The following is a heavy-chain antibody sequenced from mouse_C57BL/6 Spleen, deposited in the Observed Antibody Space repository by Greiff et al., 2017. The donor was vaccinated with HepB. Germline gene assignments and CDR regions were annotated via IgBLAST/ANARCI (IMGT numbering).Heavy chain of an antibody. Sequence: EVQLVESGPGLVKPSQSLSLTCSVTGYSITSGYYWNWIRQFPGNKLEWMGYISYDGRNNYNPSLKNRISITRDTSKNQFFLKLNSVTTEDTATYYCARGRREDYYAMDYWGQGTSVTVSS. CDR1: GYSITSGYY. CDR3: ARGRREDYYAMDY. J-gene: IGHJ4*01. CDR2: ISYDGRN. V-gene: IGHV3-6*01.